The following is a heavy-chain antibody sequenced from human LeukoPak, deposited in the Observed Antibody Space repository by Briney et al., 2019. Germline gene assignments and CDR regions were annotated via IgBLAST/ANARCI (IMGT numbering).Heavy chain of an antibody. CDR2: ISIDNGKT. D-gene: IGHD1-26*01. CDR1: GYTFTSYG. CDR3: ARDPQQLVGATGGGFEY. J-gene: IGHJ4*02. V-gene: IGHV1-18*01. Sequence: ASVKVSCKASGYTFTSYGISWVRQAPGQGLEWMGWISIDNGKTNYAQKFQGRVTMTRDTSTNTAYMELRSLRSDDTAVYYCARDPQQLVGATGGGFEYWGQGTLVTVS.